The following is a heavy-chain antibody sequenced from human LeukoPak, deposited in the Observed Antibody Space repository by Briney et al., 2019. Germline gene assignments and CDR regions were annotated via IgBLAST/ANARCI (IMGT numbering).Heavy chain of an antibody. J-gene: IGHJ2*01. Sequence: SETLSLTCTVSGGSISGHYWSWIRQPPGKGLEWIGYIHYSGSANYNPSLESRVTISVDTSKNQFSLKLTSVTAADTAVYYCARQGYCSGGSCYSRRISYYYMDVWGRGTLVTVSS. D-gene: IGHD2-15*01. CDR3: ARQGYCSGGSCYSRRISYYYMDV. CDR1: GGSISGHY. CDR2: IHYSGSA. V-gene: IGHV4-59*08.